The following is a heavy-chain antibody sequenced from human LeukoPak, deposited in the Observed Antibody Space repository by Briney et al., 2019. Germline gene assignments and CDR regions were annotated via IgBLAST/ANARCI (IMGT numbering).Heavy chain of an antibody. CDR2: FDPEDGET. CDR3: ASRGDYYDSSCYSGGFDF. D-gene: IGHD3-22*01. V-gene: IGHV1-24*01. J-gene: IGHJ4*02. Sequence: ASVKVSCKVSGYTLTELSMHWVRQAPGKGLEWMGGFDPEDGETIYAQKFQGRVTMTEDTSTDTAYMELSSLRSEDTAVYYCASRGDYYDSSCYSGGFDFWGQGTLVTVSS. CDR1: GYTLTELS.